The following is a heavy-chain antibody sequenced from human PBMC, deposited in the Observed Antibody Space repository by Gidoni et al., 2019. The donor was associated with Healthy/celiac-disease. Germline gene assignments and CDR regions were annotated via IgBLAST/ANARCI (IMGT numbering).Heavy chain of an antibody. D-gene: IGHD6-19*01. V-gene: IGHV3-21*01. J-gene: IGHJ4*02. CDR3: ARDAASSGWYYFDY. Sequence: EVQLVESGGGLVKPGGSLRLSCAASGFTFSSYSMNWVRQAPGKGLEWVSSISRSSSYIYYAESVKGRFTISRDNAKKALYLQMNSLRAEDTAVYYCARDAASSGWYYFDYWGQGTLVTVSS. CDR1: GFTFSSYS. CDR2: ISRSSSYI.